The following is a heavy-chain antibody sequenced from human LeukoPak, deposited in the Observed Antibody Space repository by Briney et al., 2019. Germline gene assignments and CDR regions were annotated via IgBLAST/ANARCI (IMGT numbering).Heavy chain of an antibody. CDR3: AELLWFGDPFDY. V-gene: IGHV3-30*04. Sequence: PGRSLRLSCAASGFTFSSYAMHWVRQAPGKGLEWVAVISYDGSNKYYADSVKGRFTISRDNSKNTLYLQMNSLRAEDTAVYYCAELLWFGDPFDYWGQGTLVTVSS. CDR2: ISYDGSNK. J-gene: IGHJ4*02. D-gene: IGHD3-10*01. CDR1: GFTFSSYA.